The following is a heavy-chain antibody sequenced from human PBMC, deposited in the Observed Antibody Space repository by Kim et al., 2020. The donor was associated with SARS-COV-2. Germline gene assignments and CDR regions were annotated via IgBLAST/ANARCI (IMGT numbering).Heavy chain of an antibody. V-gene: IGHV4-34*01. Sequence: SETLSLTCAVYGGSFSGYYWSGIRQPPGKGLEWIGEINHSGSTNYNPSLKSRATISVDTSKNQFSLKLSSVTAADTAVYYCARRCGYSYGLRPLDYWGQGTLVTVSS. CDR2: INHSGST. J-gene: IGHJ4*02. D-gene: IGHD5-18*01. CDR3: ARRCGYSYGLRPLDY. CDR1: GGSFSGYY.